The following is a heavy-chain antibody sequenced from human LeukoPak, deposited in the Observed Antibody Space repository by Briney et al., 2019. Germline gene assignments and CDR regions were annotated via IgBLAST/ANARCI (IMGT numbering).Heavy chain of an antibody. J-gene: IGHJ5*02. V-gene: IGHV4-4*07. D-gene: IGHD2-2*01. CDR1: GGSINSYY. CDR3: ARDVVPAAHREYNWFDP. Sequence: SETLSLTCTVSGGSINSYYFNWIRQPAGKGLEWIGRIYTTGSTNYNPSLQRRVTMSIDTSKNQFSLKLTSVTAADMAVYYCARDVVPAAHREYNWFDPWGQGTLVTVSS. CDR2: IYTTGST.